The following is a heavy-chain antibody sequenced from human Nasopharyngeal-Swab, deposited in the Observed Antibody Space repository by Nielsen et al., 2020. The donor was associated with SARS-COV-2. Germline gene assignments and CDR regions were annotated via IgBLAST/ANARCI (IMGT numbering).Heavy chain of an antibody. CDR1: GFTFSDYY. Sequence: GESLKISCAASGFTFSDYYMSWIRQAPGKGLEWVSYISSSSSYTNYADSVKGRFTISRDNAKNSLYLQMNSLRAEDTAVYYCAREGHIVVPKAFDYWGQGTLGTVSS. V-gene: IGHV3-11*05. CDR2: ISSSSSYT. D-gene: IGHD2-21*01. J-gene: IGHJ4*02. CDR3: AREGHIVVPKAFDY.